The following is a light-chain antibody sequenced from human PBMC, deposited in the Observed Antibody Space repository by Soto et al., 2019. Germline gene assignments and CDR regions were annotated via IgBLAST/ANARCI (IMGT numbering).Light chain of an antibody. CDR3: QQYNAYYS. CDR2: DAS. CDR1: QGISSW. Sequence: DIQMTQSPSSVSASVGDRVTITCRASQGISSWLAWYQQKPEKAPKLVIYDASTLQGGVPSRFSGTGSGTEFTLTISSLQPEDFSTYYCQQYNAYYSFGQGTKVEIK. J-gene: IGKJ2*03. V-gene: IGKV1D-16*01.